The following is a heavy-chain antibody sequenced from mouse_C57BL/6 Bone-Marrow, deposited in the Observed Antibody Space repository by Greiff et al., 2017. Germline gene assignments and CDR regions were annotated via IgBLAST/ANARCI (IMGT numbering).Heavy chain of an antibody. D-gene: IGHD2-4*01. J-gene: IGHJ2*01. Sequence: EVMLVESGGGLVKPGGSLKLSCAASGFTFISYAMSWVRQTPEKRLEWVATISDGGSYTYYPDNVKARFTISRDNAKNNLYLQMSHLKSEDTAMYYCARGGMITTKDFDYWGQGTTLTVSS. CDR3: ARGGMITTKDFDY. CDR1: GFTFISYA. V-gene: IGHV5-4*03. CDR2: ISDGGSYT.